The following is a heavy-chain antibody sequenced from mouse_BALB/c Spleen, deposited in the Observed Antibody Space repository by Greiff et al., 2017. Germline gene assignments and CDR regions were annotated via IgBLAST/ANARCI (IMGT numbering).Heavy chain of an antibody. CDR3: AREGDDYEEGVDY. CDR1: GFTFSSYG. J-gene: IGHJ2*01. CDR2: INSNGGST. V-gene: IGHV5-6-3*01. Sequence: EVNVVESGGGLVQPGGSLKLSCAASGFTFSSYGMSWVRQTPDKRLELVATINSNGGSTYYPDNVKGRFTITRDNAKNTLYLQMSSLTSEDTAMYYCAREGDDYEEGVDYWGQGTTLTVSS. D-gene: IGHD2-4*01.